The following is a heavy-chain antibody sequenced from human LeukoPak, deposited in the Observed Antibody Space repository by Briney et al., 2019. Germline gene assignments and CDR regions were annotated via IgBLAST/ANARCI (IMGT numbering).Heavy chain of an antibody. CDR3: ARHGLLGDYRRRGSNWFDP. D-gene: IGHD4-17*01. CDR1: GGSFSGYY. J-gene: IGHJ5*02. Sequence: PSETLSLTCAVYGGSFSGYYWSWIRQPPGKGLEWIGEINHSGSTNYNPSLKSRVTISVDTSKNQFSLKLSSVTAADTAVYYCARHGLLGDYRRRGSNWFDPWGQGTLVTVSS. V-gene: IGHV4-34*01. CDR2: INHSGST.